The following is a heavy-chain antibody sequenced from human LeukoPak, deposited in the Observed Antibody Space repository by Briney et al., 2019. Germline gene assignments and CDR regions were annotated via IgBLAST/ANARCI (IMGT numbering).Heavy chain of an antibody. Sequence: PGGSLRLSWAACGFTFSSYAMHWVRQAPGKGLEWVALISYDGSNKYYADSVKGRFTISRDNFKNTLYLKMNSLSAEATAVYYCARGSPYYDSSAYYENFDFWGQGTLVTVS. J-gene: IGHJ4*02. D-gene: IGHD3-22*01. V-gene: IGHV3-30-3*01. CDR3: ARGSPYYDSSAYYENFDF. CDR2: ISYDGSNK. CDR1: GFTFSSYA.